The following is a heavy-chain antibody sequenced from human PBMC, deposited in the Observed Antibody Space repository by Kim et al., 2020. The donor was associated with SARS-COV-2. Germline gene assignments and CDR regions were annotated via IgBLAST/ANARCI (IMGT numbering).Heavy chain of an antibody. CDR2: IDAYTGYT. CDR3: ARDKDHALDY. Sequence: ASVKVSCTASGYTFTTYGLSWVRQAPGQGLEYMGWIDAYTGYTNYSQNVQARVTISADTSTSTAYMELRSLRSDDTAIYYCARDKDHALDYWGQGTPVTV. V-gene: IGHV1-18*01. CDR1: GYTFTTYG. J-gene: IGHJ4*02.